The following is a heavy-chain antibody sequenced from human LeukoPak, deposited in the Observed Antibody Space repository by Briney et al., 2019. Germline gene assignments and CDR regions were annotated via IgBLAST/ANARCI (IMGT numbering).Heavy chain of an antibody. CDR3: ARVTVTTGGQYYYYYYMDA. CDR1: GYTFTGYY. Sequence: ASVKVSCKASGYTFTGYYMHRVRQAPGQGLEWMGWINPNSGGTNYAQKFQGRVTMTRDTSISTAYMELSRLRSDDTAVYYCARVTVTTGGQYYYYYYMDAWGKGTTVTVSS. V-gene: IGHV1-2*02. J-gene: IGHJ6*03. D-gene: IGHD4-11*01. CDR2: INPNSGGT.